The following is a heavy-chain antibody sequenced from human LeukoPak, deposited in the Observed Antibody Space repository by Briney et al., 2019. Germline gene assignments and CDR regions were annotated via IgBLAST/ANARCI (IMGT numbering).Heavy chain of an antibody. Sequence: SETLSLTCTVSNGSISRYYWSWIRQPPGKGLEWIGYIYYSGSTNYNPSLKSRVALSIDTSKNQFSLKLSSVAAADTAVYYCARTNNYRNDYYYYYYMDVWGKGTTVTVSS. CDR2: IYYSGST. V-gene: IGHV4-59*12. CDR3: ARTNNYRNDYYYYYYMDV. CDR1: NGSISRYY. D-gene: IGHD5-24*01. J-gene: IGHJ6*03.